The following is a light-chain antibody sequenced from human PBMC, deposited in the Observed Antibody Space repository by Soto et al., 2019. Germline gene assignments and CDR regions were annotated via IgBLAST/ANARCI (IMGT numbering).Light chain of an antibody. J-gene: IGKJ1*01. V-gene: IGKV3-20*01. CDR2: GAS. CDR1: QSVYVN. CDR3: QQYDSSPGT. Sequence: EILLTQSPCTLSLSPGEGATLSCRASQSVYVNLAWYQQKPGQSPRLLIHGASTRATDIPDRFSGSGSGTDFTLTISRLEPEDFAVYYCQQYDSSPGTVGQGTKV.